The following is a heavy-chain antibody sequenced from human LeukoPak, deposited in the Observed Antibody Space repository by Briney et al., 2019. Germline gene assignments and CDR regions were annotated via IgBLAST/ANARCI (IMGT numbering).Heavy chain of an antibody. CDR3: ARGQRRLCGGDCYRPFDY. CDR2: INPSGGST. J-gene: IGHJ4*02. V-gene: IGHV1-46*01. D-gene: IGHD2-21*02. CDR1: GYTFTSYG. Sequence: GASVKVSCKASGYTFTSYGISWVRQAPGQGLEWMGIINPSGGSTSYAQKFQGRVTMTRDTSTSTVYMELSSLRSEDTAVYYCARGQRRLCGGDCYRPFDYWGQGTLVTVSS.